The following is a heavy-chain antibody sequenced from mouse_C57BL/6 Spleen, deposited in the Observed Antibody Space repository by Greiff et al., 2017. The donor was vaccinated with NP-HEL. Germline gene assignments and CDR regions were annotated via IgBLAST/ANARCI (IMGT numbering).Heavy chain of an antibody. J-gene: IGHJ2*01. CDR2: IYPGDGDT. V-gene: IGHV1-82*01. D-gene: IGHD1-1*01. CDR3: ARHYYGSSYDY. Sequence: VQLVESGPELVKPGASVKISCKASGYAFSSSWMNWVKQRPGKGLEWIGRIYPGDGDTNYNGKFKGKATLTADKSSSTAYMQLSSLTSEDSAVYFCARHYYGSSYDYWGQGTTLTVSS. CDR1: GYAFSSSW.